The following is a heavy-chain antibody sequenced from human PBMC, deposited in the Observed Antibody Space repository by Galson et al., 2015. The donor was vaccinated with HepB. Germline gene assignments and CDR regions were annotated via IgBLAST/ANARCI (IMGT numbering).Heavy chain of an antibody. D-gene: IGHD5-18*01. CDR1: GFTFSSYS. CDR3: ARVPRGYSYGLLDC. V-gene: IGHV3-48*02. Sequence: SLRLSCAASGFTFSSYSMNWVRQAPGKGLEWVSYISSSSSTIYYADSVKGRFTISRDNAKNSLYLQMNSLRDEDTAVYYCARVPRGYSYGLLDCWGQGTLVTVSS. CDR2: ISSSSSTI. J-gene: IGHJ4*02.